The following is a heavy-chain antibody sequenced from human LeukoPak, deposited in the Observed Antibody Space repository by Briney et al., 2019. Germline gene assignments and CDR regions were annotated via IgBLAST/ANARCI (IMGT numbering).Heavy chain of an antibody. CDR3: ARQGVITPSNAFDI. J-gene: IGHJ3*02. V-gene: IGHV4-59*08. D-gene: IGHD3-22*01. Sequence: PSETLSLTCTVSGGSISSYYWSWIRQPPGKGLEWIGYIYYSGSTNYNPSLKSRVTISVDTSKNQFSLKLSSVTAADTAVYYCARQGVITPSNAFDIWGQGTMVTVSS. CDR1: GGSISSYY. CDR2: IYYSGST.